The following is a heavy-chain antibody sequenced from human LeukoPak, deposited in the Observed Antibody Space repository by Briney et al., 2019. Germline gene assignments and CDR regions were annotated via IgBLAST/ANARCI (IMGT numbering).Heavy chain of an antibody. D-gene: IGHD2-2*01. CDR2: IWYDGSNK. Sequence: GGSLRLSCAASGFTFSSYGMHWVRQAPGKGLEWVAVIWYDGSNKYYADSVKGRFTISRDNSKNTLYLQMNSLRAEDTAVYYCAKDPEVVPAAMPGYWGQGTLVTVSS. J-gene: IGHJ4*02. CDR1: GFTFSSYG. V-gene: IGHV3-33*06. CDR3: AKDPEVVPAAMPGY.